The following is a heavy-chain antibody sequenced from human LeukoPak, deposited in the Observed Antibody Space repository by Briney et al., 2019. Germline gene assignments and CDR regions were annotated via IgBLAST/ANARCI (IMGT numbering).Heavy chain of an antibody. CDR2: ISGSGGST. CDR3: AKTMIVVVPSGGFDY. CDR1: GFTFSSYS. J-gene: IGHJ4*02. D-gene: IGHD3-22*01. Sequence: PGGSLRLSCAASGFTFSSYSVNWVRQAPGKGLEWVSAISGSGGSTYYADSVKGRFTISRDNSKNTLYLQMNSLRAEDTAVYYCAKTMIVVVPSGGFDYWGQGTLVTVSS. V-gene: IGHV3-23*01.